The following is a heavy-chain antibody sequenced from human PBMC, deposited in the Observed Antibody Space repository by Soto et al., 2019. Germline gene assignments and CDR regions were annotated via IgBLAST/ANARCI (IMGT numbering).Heavy chain of an antibody. J-gene: IGHJ4*02. CDR1: GYMFVTYG. V-gene: IGHV1-18*01. Sequence: ASVKVSCKASGYMFVTYGINWVRQAPGQGLEWMGWISAYNGNTKYAQNLQGRVTMTTDASTSTAYMEMRSLRSDDTAVYYCARDLDGSGSYYTDYWGPGTLVTVYS. D-gene: IGHD3-10*01. CDR2: ISAYNGNT. CDR3: ARDLDGSGSYYTDY.